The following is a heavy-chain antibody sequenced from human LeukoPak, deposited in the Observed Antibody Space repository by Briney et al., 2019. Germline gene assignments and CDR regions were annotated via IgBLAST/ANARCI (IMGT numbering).Heavy chain of an antibody. Sequence: SETLSLTCAVYGGSFSGYYWSWIRQPPGKGLEWIGEINHSGSTNYNPSLKSRVTISVDTSKNQFSLKLSPVTAADTAVYYCARRRKSGSGAAFDIWGQGTMVTVSS. CDR3: ARRRKSGSGAAFDI. CDR2: INHSGST. CDR1: GGSFSGYY. J-gene: IGHJ3*02. D-gene: IGHD6-19*01. V-gene: IGHV4-34*01.